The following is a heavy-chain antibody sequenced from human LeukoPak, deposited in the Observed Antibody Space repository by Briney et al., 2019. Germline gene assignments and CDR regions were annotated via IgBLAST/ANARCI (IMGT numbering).Heavy chain of an antibody. CDR2: MNPNNGNT. Sequence: VASVKVSCKASGYTFTSYDINWVRQATGQGLEWMGWMNPNNGNTSYAQKFQGRVTLTTNTSISTTYMELSSLKSEDTAVYYCARGGYSSSWYYYYYYYMDVWGKGTTVTVSS. J-gene: IGHJ6*03. V-gene: IGHV1-8*01. CDR1: GYTFTSYD. CDR3: ARGGYSSSWYYYYYYYMDV. D-gene: IGHD6-13*01.